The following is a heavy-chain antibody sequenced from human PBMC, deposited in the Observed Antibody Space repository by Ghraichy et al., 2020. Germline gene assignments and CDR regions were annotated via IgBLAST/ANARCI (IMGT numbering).Heavy chain of an antibody. CDR2: IHHSGSA. CDR1: SGSISGDHW. D-gene: IGHD3-16*01. J-gene: IGHJ2*01. Sequence: SETLSLTCAVSSGSISGDHWWSWVRQSPGKGLEWIGDIHHSGSANYNPSLRSRVTISVDKSTNQFSLKLSSVTAADTAVYYCARVFGARRYWYFDLWGRGTLVTVSS. CDR3: ARVFGARRYWYFDL. V-gene: IGHV4-4*02.